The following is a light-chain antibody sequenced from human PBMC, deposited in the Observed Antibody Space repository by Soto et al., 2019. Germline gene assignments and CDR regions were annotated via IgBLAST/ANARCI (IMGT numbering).Light chain of an antibody. J-gene: IGLJ2*01. Sequence: QSVLTQPPSVSGAPGQRVIISCTGSSSNFGAGYEVHWYQQLPGTAPKLLIYGNTNRPSGVPDRFSGSKSGTSASLAITGLQAEDEADYYCQSYDSSLSGWLFGGGTKLTVL. CDR1: SSNFGAGYE. CDR2: GNT. CDR3: QSYDSSLSGWL. V-gene: IGLV1-40*01.